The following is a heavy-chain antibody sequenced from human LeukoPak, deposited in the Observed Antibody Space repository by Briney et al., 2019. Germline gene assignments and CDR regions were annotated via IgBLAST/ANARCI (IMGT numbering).Heavy chain of an antibody. J-gene: IGHJ4*02. Sequence: ASVTVSCKASGYTFTSYAIHWVRQAPGQRLEWMGWISAGNGNTKYSQNFQGRVTFISNTSATTAFMELSSLRSEDAAVYYCARDSGSGNNDYWGQGTLVTVSS. CDR1: GYTFTSYA. CDR3: ARDSGSGNNDY. CDR2: ISAGNGNT. D-gene: IGHD1-26*01. V-gene: IGHV1-3*01.